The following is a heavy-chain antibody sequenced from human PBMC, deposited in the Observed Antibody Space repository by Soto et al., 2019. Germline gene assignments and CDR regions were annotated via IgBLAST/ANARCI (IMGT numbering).Heavy chain of an antibody. CDR1: GYTFTSYG. CDR2: ISAYNGNT. CDR3: ARGTAEIAVAGVDWFDP. D-gene: IGHD6-19*01. Sequence: VSSVKVSCKASGYTFTSYGISWVRQAPGQGLEWMGWISAYNGNTNYAQKLQGRVTMTTDTSTSTAYMELRSLRSDDTAVYYCARGTAEIAVAGVDWFDPWGQGTLVTVSS. V-gene: IGHV1-18*01. J-gene: IGHJ5*02.